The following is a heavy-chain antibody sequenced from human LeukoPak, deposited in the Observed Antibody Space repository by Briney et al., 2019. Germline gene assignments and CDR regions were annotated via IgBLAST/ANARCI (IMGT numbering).Heavy chain of an antibody. CDR1: GGSISSYY. V-gene: IGHV4-4*07. CDR3: AREEYYYGSGSYYTY. CDR2: IYTSGST. J-gene: IGHJ4*02. D-gene: IGHD3-10*01. Sequence: PSETLSLTCTVSGGSISSYYWSWIRQPAGKGLEWIGRIYTSGSTNYNPSLKSRVTMSVDTSKNQFSLKLSSVTAADTAVYYCAREEYYYGSGSYYTYWGQGTLVPVSS.